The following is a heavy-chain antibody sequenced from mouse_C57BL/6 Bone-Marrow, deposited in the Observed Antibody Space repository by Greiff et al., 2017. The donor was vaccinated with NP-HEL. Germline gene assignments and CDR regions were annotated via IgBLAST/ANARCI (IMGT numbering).Heavy chain of an antibody. D-gene: IGHD2-4*01. CDR1: GYTFTSYW. J-gene: IGHJ1*03. Sequence: QVQLQQPGAELVRPGTSVKLSCKASGYTFTSYWMHWVKQRPGQGLEWIGVIDPSDSYTNYNQKFKGKATLTVDTSSSTAYMQLSSLTSEDSAVYYCAPYDYDEGYWYFDVWGTGTTVTVSS. CDR2: IDPSDSYT. V-gene: IGHV1-59*01. CDR3: APYDYDEGYWYFDV.